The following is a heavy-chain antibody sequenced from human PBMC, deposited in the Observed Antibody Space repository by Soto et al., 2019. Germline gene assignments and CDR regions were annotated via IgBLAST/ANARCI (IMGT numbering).Heavy chain of an antibody. Sequence: ASVKVSCKVSGYTLTELSMHWVRQAPGKGLEWMGGFDPEEGATIYAQKFQGRVTMTQDTSTDTAYMELSSLRSEDTAVYYCATMPVPAAGIFSDYWGQGPLVTVSS. CDR2: FDPEEGAT. D-gene: IGHD6-13*01. V-gene: IGHV1-24*01. J-gene: IGHJ4*02. CDR3: ATMPVPAAGIFSDY. CDR1: GYTLTELS.